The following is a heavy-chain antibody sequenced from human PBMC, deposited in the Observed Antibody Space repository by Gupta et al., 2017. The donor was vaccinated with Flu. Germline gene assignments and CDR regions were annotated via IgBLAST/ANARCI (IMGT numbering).Heavy chain of an antibody. CDR3: ARSKWYSSTAYYYYGMDV. D-gene: IGHD6-13*01. CDR2: IYYSGST. Sequence: QVQLQESGPGLVKPSETLSLTCTVSGGSISSYYWSWIRQPPGKGLEWIGYIYYSGSTNYNPSLKSRVTISVDTSKNQFSLKLSSVTAADTAVYYCARSKWYSSTAYYYYGMDVWGQGTTVTVSS. CDR1: GGSISSYY. V-gene: IGHV4-59*01. J-gene: IGHJ6*02.